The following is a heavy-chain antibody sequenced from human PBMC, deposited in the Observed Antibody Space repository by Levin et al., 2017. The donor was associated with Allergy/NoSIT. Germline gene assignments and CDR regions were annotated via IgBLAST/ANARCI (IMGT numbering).Heavy chain of an antibody. D-gene: IGHD4-17*01. CDR1: GGAFTSYI. J-gene: IGHJ4*02. V-gene: IGHV1-69*02. Sequence: SVKVSCKTSGGAFTSYIFSWVRQAPGQGLEWMGRIIPILNIATYAKKFQGRVTITADKSTSTAYMELSSLRSEDTALYYCASGDGDLRPFDYWGQGTLVPVSP. CDR3: ASGDGDLRPFDY. CDR2: IIPILNIA.